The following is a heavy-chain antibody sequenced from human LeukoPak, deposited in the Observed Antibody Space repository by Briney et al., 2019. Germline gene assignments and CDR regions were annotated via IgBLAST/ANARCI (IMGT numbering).Heavy chain of an antibody. CDR1: GFTFSSYA. V-gene: IGHV3-23*01. J-gene: IGHJ4*02. D-gene: IGHD3-22*01. CDR2: ISGSGGST. CDR3: AKEGGGYYDSSRYYFDY. Sequence: GGSLRLSCAASGFTFSSYAMGWVRQAPGKGLEWVSAISGSGGSTYYADSVKGRFTISRDNSKNTLYLQMNSLRAEDTAVYYCAKEGGGYYDSSRYYFDYWGQGTLVTVSS.